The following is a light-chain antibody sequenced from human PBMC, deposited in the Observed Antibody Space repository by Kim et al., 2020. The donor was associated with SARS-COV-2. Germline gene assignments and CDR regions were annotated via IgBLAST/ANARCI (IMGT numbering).Light chain of an antibody. CDR1: QGNTSS. CDR3: QQAYSFPRS. J-gene: IGKJ4*02. V-gene: IGKV1-12*01. CDR2: GSS. Sequence: ACVGDRVHITWRASQGNTSSLTWYQQKPGTAPKLLIYGSSNLVDGVPSRFSGSGSGTEFTLTITTLQPEDFATYICQQAYSFPRSFGGGTKVDIK.